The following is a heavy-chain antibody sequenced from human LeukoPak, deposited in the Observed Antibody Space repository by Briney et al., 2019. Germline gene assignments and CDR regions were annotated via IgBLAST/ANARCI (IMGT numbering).Heavy chain of an antibody. CDR2: IFHSGGT. V-gene: IGHV4-4*02. CDR3: AANGYYSIDV. D-gene: IGHD2-8*01. CDR1: GFTFSSYG. J-gene: IGHJ6*03. Sequence: GSLRLSCAASGFTFSSYGMHWVRQAPGKGLEWIGEIFHSGGTNYNPSLKSRISLSVDKSQNQFSLKLNSLTAADTAVYYCAANGYYSIDVWGKGTTVTVSS.